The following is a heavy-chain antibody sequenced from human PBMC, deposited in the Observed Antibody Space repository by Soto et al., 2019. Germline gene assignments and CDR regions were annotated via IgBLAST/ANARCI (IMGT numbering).Heavy chain of an antibody. CDR2: ISYDGSNK. V-gene: IGHV3-30-3*01. D-gene: IGHD2-15*01. CDR1: GFTFSSYA. J-gene: IGHJ6*02. Sequence: VGSLRLSCAASGFTFSSYAMHWVRQAPGKGLEWVAVISYDGSNKYYADSVKGRFTISRDNSKNTLYLQMNSLRAEDTAVYYCARAQAVATVVYYYYGMDVWGQGTTVTVSS. CDR3: ARAQAVATVVYYYYGMDV.